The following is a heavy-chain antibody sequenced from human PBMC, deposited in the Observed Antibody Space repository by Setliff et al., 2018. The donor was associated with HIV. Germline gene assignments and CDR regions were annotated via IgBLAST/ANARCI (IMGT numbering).Heavy chain of an antibody. J-gene: IGHJ5*01. D-gene: IGHD3-10*01. CDR2: VNPKSDNS. Sequence: AASVKVSCKASGYTFSDHDINWVRQASGQRLEWMGWVNPKSDNSGLAQKFQGRVFLTSNASLNTTYMYLNGLTSDDTATYYCARRIKDNDNYNIPCESWGQGTLVTVS. CDR1: GYTFSDHD. V-gene: IGHV1-8*02. CDR3: ARRIKDNDNYNIPCES.